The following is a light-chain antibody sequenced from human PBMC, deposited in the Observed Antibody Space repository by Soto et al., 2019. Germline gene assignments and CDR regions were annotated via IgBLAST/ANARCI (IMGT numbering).Light chain of an antibody. CDR1: QGISTW. Sequence: DIQMTQSPSSLSASVGDRVTITGRASQGISTWLVWYQQKPGKAPKLLIYAASSLQSAVPSRFSGSGSGTDFTLTISNLQHEDFATCYCQQATSFPRTFGQGTKVDIK. V-gene: IGKV1-12*01. J-gene: IGKJ1*01. CDR3: QQATSFPRT. CDR2: AAS.